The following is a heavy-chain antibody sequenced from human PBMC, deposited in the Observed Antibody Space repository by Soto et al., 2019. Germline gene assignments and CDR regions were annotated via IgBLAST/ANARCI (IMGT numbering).Heavy chain of an antibody. D-gene: IGHD3-22*01. V-gene: IGHV3-48*03. CDR2: IRSSGSTI. Sequence: EVPLVESGVGLVQPGGSLRLSCAASGFTFSSYEMNLVRQAPGKGLERASYIRSSGSTIYYADSVKGRFTISRDNAKNSLYRQMNSVRAEDTAVYYCARDRNLYDASSGYPKTYYGMDVWGQGTTVTESS. J-gene: IGHJ6*02. CDR3: ARDRNLYDASSGYPKTYYGMDV. CDR1: GFTFSSYE.